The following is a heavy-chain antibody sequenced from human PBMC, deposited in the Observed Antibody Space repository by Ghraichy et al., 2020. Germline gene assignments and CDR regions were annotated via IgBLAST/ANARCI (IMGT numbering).Heavy chain of an antibody. D-gene: IGHD6-6*01. CDR1: GGSISSYSDY. CDR2: IYNSVST. V-gene: IGHV4-39*01. J-gene: IGHJ5*02. Sequence: SETLSLTCTVSGGSISSYSDYWGWLRQSPGKGLEWIGSIYNSVSTHYNPSLRSRITISIDTSKDQFSLRLTSVTAAGTAVYYCARNKTGSLSGWFDPWGQGSLVRVAS. CDR3: ARNKTGSLSGWFDP.